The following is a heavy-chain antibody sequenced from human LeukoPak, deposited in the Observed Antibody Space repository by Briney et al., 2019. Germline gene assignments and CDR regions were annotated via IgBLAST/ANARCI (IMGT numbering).Heavy chain of an antibody. CDR1: GFTLSDHY. CDR3: AKDLKYQLLVFDY. Sequence: TGGSLRLSCAASGFTLSDHYMDWVRQAPGRGLEWVGRIKHKADGYTTQYAASVKGRFTISRDDSKNSLFLQMNSLTTEDTAVYYCAKDLKYQLLVFDYWGQGTLATVSS. D-gene: IGHD2-2*01. J-gene: IGHJ4*02. CDR2: IKHKADGYTT. V-gene: IGHV3-72*01.